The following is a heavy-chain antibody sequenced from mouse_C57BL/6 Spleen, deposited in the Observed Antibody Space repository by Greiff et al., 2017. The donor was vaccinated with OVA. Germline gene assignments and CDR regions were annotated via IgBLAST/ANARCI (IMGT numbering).Heavy chain of an antibody. CDR2: IYPRSGNT. CDR3: ARTYYYGNYVWYFDV. D-gene: IGHD2-1*01. Sequence: VKLMESGAELARPGASVKLSCKASGYTFTSSGISWVKQRTGQGLEWIGEIYPRSGNTYYNEKFKGKATLTADQSSSTAYMELRSLTSEDSAVYFCARTYYYGNYVWYFDVWGTGTTVTVSS. J-gene: IGHJ1*03. V-gene: IGHV1-81*01. CDR1: GYTFTSSG.